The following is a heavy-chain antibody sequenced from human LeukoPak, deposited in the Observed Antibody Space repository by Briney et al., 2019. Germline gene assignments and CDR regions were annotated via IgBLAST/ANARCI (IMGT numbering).Heavy chain of an antibody. J-gene: IGHJ4*02. D-gene: IGHD3-3*01. CDR3: ARVGFLEWLLFPYFDY. CDR1: GYTFTGYY. CDR2: ISAYNGNT. Sequence: ASVKVSCKASGYTFTGYYMNWVRQAPGQGLEWMGWISAYNGNTNYAQKLQGRVTMTTDTSTSTAYMELRSLRSDDTAVYYCARVGFLEWLLFPYFDYWGQGTLVTVSS. V-gene: IGHV1-18*04.